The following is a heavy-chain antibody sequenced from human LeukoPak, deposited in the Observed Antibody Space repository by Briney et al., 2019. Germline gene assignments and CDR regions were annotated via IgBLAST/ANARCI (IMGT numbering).Heavy chain of an antibody. CDR2: IYPGDSDT. V-gene: IGHV5-51*01. CDR3: ARRMYYYDSSSQSLPYYFDF. D-gene: IGHD3-22*01. CDR1: GYSFTSYW. Sequence: GESLKISCKGSGYSFTSYWIAWVRQLPGKGLEWMGIIYPGDSDTRYSPSFQGQVTISADKSISTAYLQWSSLKPSDTAMYYCARRMYYYDSSSQSLPYYFDFWGQGTLVTVSS. J-gene: IGHJ4*02.